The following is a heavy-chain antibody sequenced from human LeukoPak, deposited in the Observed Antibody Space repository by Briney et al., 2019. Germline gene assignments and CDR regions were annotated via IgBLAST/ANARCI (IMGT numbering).Heavy chain of an antibody. CDR1: GFTFSSYW. J-gene: IGHJ6*03. D-gene: IGHD3-10*01. V-gene: IGHV3-7*01. CDR2: IKEDGREK. Sequence: GGSLRLSCAASGFTFSSYWMSWVRQAPGKGLEWVATIKEDGREKYHVDSVKGRFTISRDNAKNSVYLQMNSLRAEDTAVYYCARTAKVRGVISYYYMDVWGKGTTVTVSS. CDR3: ARTAKVRGVISYYYMDV.